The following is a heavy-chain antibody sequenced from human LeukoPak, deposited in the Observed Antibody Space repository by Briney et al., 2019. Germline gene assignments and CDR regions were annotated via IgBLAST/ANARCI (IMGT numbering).Heavy chain of an antibody. CDR3: VKEAAFYDH. V-gene: IGHV3-23*01. Sequence: GSLRLSCAASGFTFSVAAMTWVRQAPGKGLEWVSLIGASGESTYYADSVKGRFTISRDNSKNTLYLQMSSLRVEDTALYYCVKEAAFYDHWGPGTLVTVSS. CDR1: GFTFSVAA. D-gene: IGHD6-13*01. CDR2: IGASGEST. J-gene: IGHJ4*02.